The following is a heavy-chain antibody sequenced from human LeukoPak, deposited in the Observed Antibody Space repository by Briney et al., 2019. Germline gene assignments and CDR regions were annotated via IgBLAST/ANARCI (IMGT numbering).Heavy chain of an antibody. V-gene: IGHV3-30*04. Sequence: HPGGSLRLSCAASGFTFSSYAMSWVRQAPGKGLEWVAVISYDGSNKYYADSVKGRFTISRDNSKNTLYLQMNSLRAEDTAVYYSARDYAGTGYFDYWGQGTLVTVSS. CDR3: ARDYAGTGYFDY. D-gene: IGHD3-10*01. CDR1: GFTFSSYA. J-gene: IGHJ4*02. CDR2: ISYDGSNK.